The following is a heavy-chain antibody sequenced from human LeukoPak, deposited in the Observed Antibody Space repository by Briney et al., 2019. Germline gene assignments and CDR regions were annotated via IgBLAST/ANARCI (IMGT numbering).Heavy chain of an antibody. CDR2: ISPSGGST. CDR3: ARRAAVAGPRSYSFDI. Sequence: GASVKVSCKAFGYTFTGYWMHWVRQAPGQGPEWMGVISPSGGSTIYAQKFKGRVTLTRDMSTSTDYLELSSLRSEDTAVYYCARRAAVAGPRSYSFDIWGQGTMVTVSS. CDR1: GYTFTGYW. V-gene: IGHV1-46*01. J-gene: IGHJ3*02. D-gene: IGHD6-19*01.